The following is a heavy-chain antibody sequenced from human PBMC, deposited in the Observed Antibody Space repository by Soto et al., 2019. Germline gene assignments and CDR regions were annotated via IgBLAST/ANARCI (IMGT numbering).Heavy chain of an antibody. D-gene: IGHD3-22*01. Sequence: SETLSLTCTVSGGSISSYYWSWIRQPPGKGLEWIGYIYYSGSTNYNPSLKSRVTISVDTSKNQFSLKLSSVTAADTAVYYCARVSGSSGYYSFWFDPWGQGTLVTVSS. V-gene: IGHV4-59*01. CDR1: GGSISSYY. CDR3: ARVSGSSGYYSFWFDP. J-gene: IGHJ5*02. CDR2: IYYSGST.